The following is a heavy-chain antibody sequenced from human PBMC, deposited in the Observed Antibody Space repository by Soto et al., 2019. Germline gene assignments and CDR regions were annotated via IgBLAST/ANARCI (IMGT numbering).Heavy chain of an antibody. CDR3: ARGVGDFGDY. J-gene: IGHJ4*02. D-gene: IGHD3-10*01. Sequence: QVQLVQSGAEVKKPGASVRVSCKASGYTFTTYHINWVRQATGQGLEWMGWMSPSSGDTGFAQKFQGRVTMTRDTSIATAYMELTSLTFDDTAIYYCARGVGDFGDYWGQGTLVTVSS. CDR2: MSPSSGDT. V-gene: IGHV1-8*01. CDR1: GYTFTTYH.